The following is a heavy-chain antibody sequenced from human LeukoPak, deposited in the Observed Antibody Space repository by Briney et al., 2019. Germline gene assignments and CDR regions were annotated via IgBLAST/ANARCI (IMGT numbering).Heavy chain of an antibody. CDR2: IYTSGST. CDR3: ASPEPDSEDAFDI. CDR1: GGSISSGSYY. Sequence: PSETLSLTCTVSGGSISSGSYYWSWIRQPAGKGLEWIGRIYTSGSTNYNPSLKSRVTISVDTSKNQFSLKLSSVTAADTAVYYCASPEPDSEDAFDIWGQGTMVTVSS. D-gene: IGHD1-26*01. V-gene: IGHV4-61*02. J-gene: IGHJ3*02.